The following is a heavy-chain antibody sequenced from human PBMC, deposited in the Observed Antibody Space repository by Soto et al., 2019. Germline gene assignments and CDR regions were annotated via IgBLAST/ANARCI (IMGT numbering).Heavy chain of an antibody. CDR1: GFTFSSYS. V-gene: IGHV3-48*01. J-gene: IGHJ4*02. D-gene: IGHD3-16*02. CDR2: ISSSSSTI. Sequence: GGSLRLSCAGSGFTFSSYSMNWVRQAPGKGLEWVSYISSSSSTIYYADSVKGRFTISRDNAKNSLYLQMNSLRAEDTAVYYCARVAVYDYIWGSYRYHFDYWGQGTLVTVSS. CDR3: ARVAVYDYIWGSYRYHFDY.